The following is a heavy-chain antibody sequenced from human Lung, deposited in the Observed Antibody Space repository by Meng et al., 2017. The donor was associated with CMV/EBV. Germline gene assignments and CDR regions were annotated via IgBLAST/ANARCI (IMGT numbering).Heavy chain of an antibody. V-gene: IGHV4-4*02. D-gene: IGHD1-26*01. J-gene: IGHJ4*02. CDR2: IDDSGST. CDR1: GVSISSNIR. CDR3: ARGKQDAWELLAY. Sequence: QVRLQVSGPGLVKPSGTLSLTCGVSGVSISSNIRWTWVRQPPGKGLEWIGDIDDSGSTNYNPSLNSRISISLDKSKNHFSLKVNSVTAADTAVYYCARGKQDAWELLAYWGQGALVTVSS.